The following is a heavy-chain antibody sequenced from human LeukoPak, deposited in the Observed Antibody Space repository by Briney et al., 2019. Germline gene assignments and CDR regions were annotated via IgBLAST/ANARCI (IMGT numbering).Heavy chain of an antibody. J-gene: IGHJ5*02. CDR3: AGVGSTSTNWFDP. D-gene: IGHD2-2*01. V-gene: IGHV4-38-2*01. CDR2: IYHSGST. Sequence: PSETLSLTCAVSGYSISSGYYWGWIRQPPGKGLEWIGSIYHSGSTYYNPSLKSRVTISVDTSKNQFSLKLSSVTAADTAVYYCAGVGSTSTNWFDPWGQGTLVTVSS. CDR1: GYSISSGYY.